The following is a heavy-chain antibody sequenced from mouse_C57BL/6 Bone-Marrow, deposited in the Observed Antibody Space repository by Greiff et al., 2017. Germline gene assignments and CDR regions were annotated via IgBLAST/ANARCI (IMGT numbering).Heavy chain of an antibody. D-gene: IGHD2-4*01. J-gene: IGHJ3*01. CDR3: ARGNDYDGAWFAY. CDR1: GYTFTSYW. CDR2: IDPSVSYT. V-gene: IGHV1-59*01. Sequence: QVQLKQPGAELVRPGTSVKLSCKASGYTFTSYWMPWVKQRPGQGLEWIGVIDPSVSYTNYNQKFKGKATLTVATSSSTAYMQLSSLSSEDSAVYYCARGNDYDGAWFAYWGRGTLVTVSA.